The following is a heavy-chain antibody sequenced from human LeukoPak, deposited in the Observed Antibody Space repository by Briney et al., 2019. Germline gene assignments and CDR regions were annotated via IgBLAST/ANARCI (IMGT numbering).Heavy chain of an antibody. V-gene: IGHV3-30-3*01. D-gene: IGHD3-10*01. CDR1: GFTFSSYA. CDR2: ISYDGSNK. Sequence: SGGSLRLSCAASGFTFSSYAMHWVRQAPGKGLEWVAVISYDGSNKYYADSVKGRFTISRDNSKNTLFLQMNSLRVDDTAVYYCAKDRRYYGSGSSVDYWGQGTLVTVSS. CDR3: AKDRRYYGSGSSVDY. J-gene: IGHJ4*02.